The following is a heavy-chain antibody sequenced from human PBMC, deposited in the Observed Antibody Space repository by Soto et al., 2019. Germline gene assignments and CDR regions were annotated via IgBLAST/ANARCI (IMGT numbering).Heavy chain of an antibody. CDR2: IGENT. CDR1: GFTLSTNA. V-gene: IGHV3-23*01. D-gene: IGHD3-16*01. CDR3: ANGGRVQQTDY. Sequence: EVQLLESGGGLVQPGGSLRLSCGASGFTLSTNAVSWVRQAPGKGLEWVSTIGENTYYAESVKGRFTISRDNSKNTLYLQMNSLSAEDTALYYCANGGRVQQTDYWGQGTLVTVS. J-gene: IGHJ4*02.